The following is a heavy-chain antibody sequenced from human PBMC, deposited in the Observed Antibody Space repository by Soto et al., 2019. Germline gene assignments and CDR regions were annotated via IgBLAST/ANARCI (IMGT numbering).Heavy chain of an antibody. CDR1: GFTFSSYS. Sequence: VPLVESGGGLVQPGGSLRLSCAASGFTFSSYSMNWVRQAPGKGLEWVSYISSSSSTIYYADSVKGRFTISRDNAKNSLYLQMNSLRAEDTAVYYCARGEGCSGGSCYPEYFQHWGQGTLVTVSS. J-gene: IGHJ1*01. CDR2: ISSSSSTI. V-gene: IGHV3-48*01. CDR3: ARGEGCSGGSCYPEYFQH. D-gene: IGHD2-15*01.